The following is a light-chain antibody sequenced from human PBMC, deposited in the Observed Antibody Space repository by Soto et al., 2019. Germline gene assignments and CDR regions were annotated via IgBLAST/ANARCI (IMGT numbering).Light chain of an antibody. Sequence: QSALTQPASVSGSPGQSITISCSGTSSDVGRHNAVSWYQQHPGKVPQLMIYDVSIRPSGISDRLPASKSGNMASLTISGLQAEGEADYYCSSYRVGGSYVFGTGTKVTVL. V-gene: IGLV2-14*03. J-gene: IGLJ1*01. CDR3: SSYRVGGSYV. CDR2: DVS. CDR1: SSDVGRHNA.